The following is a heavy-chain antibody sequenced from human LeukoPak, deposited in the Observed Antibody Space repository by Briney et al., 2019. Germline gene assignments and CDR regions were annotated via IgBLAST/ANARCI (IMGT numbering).Heavy chain of an antibody. Sequence: SVKVSCKASGGTFSSYAISWVRQAPGQGLEWMGGIIPIFGTANYAQKFQGRVTITADESTSTAYMELSSLRSEDTAVYYCARDLAGIVVPNWFDPWGQGTLVTVSS. V-gene: IGHV1-69*13. CDR3: ARDLAGIVVPNWFDP. CDR1: GGTFSSYA. CDR2: IIPIFGTA. J-gene: IGHJ5*02. D-gene: IGHD2-2*01.